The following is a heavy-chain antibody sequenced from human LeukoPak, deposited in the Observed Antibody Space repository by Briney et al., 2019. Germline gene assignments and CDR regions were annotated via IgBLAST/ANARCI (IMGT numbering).Heavy chain of an antibody. V-gene: IGHV1-2*02. J-gene: IGHJ4*02. CDR3: ARDRSSTSIAAAGIVSKY. Sequence: ASVKVSCKPSGYTFTGYYMHWVRQAPGQGLEWMGWINPNSGGTNYAQKFQGRVTMTRDTSISTAYMKLSRLRSDDTAVYNCARDRSSTSIAAAGIVSKYWGQGTLVTVSS. CDR1: GYTFTGYY. D-gene: IGHD6-13*01. CDR2: INPNSGGT.